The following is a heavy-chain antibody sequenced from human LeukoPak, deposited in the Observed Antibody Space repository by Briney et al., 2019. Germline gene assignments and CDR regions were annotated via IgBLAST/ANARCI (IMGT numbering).Heavy chain of an antibody. D-gene: IGHD6-13*01. V-gene: IGHV3-74*01. J-gene: IGHJ3*02. CDR1: GFTFSSYW. CDR2: INSDGSST. CDR3: ARDLVYVAAAGPEDAFDI. Sequence: GGSLRLSCAASGFTFSSYWMHWVRQAPGKGLVWVSRINSDGSSTRYADSVKGRFTISRDNAKNTLYLQMNSLRAEDTAVYYCARDLVYVAAAGPEDAFDIWGQGTMVTVSS.